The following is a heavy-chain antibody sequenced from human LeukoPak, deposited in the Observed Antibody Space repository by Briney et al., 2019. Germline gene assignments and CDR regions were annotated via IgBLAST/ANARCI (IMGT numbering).Heavy chain of an antibody. D-gene: IGHD6-19*01. J-gene: IGHJ5*02. Sequence: SETLSLTCTVSGGSISSSSYSWGWIRQPPGKGLEWIGSIYYSGSTYYNPSLKSRVTISVDTSKNQFSLKLSSVTAADTAVYYCASWVADPNNWFDPWGQGTLVTVSS. V-gene: IGHV4-39*07. CDR1: GGSISSSSYS. CDR3: ASWVADPNNWFDP. CDR2: IYYSGST.